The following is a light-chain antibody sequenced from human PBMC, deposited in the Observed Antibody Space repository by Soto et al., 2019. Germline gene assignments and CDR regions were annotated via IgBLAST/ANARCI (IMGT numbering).Light chain of an antibody. J-gene: IGKJ1*01. Sequence: EIVLTQSPATLSLSPGERATLSCRASHSVSSYLAWYQQKAGQAPRLLIYGASRRATGIPDRFSGSGSGTDFTLTISRLEPEEFAVYCCQQYVSSPWAFGQGTKVEI. V-gene: IGKV3-20*01. CDR1: HSVSSY. CDR3: QQYVSSPWA. CDR2: GAS.